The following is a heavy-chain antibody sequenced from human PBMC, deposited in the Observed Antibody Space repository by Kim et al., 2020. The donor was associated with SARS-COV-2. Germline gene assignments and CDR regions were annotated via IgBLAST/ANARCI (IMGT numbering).Heavy chain of an antibody. J-gene: IGHJ6*02. CDR2: IIPIFGTA. V-gene: IGHV1-69*13. Sequence: SVKVSCKASGGTFSSYAISWVRQAPGQGLEWMGGIIPIFGTANYAQKFQGRVTITADESTSTAYMELSSLRSEDTAVYYCARSFESVLMVYAPYYYYYGMDVWGPGTTVTVSS. D-gene: IGHD2-8*01. CDR3: ARSFESVLMVYAPYYYYYGMDV. CDR1: GGTFSSYA.